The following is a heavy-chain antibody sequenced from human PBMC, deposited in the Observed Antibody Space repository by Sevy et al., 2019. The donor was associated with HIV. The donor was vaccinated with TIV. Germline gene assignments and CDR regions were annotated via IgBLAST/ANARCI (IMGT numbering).Heavy chain of an antibody. D-gene: IGHD3-3*01. CDR2: IYYSGST. J-gene: IGHJ5*02. CDR3: SSQDKYLTGPPLLQWFTWFDP. Sequence: SESLSLTCTVSGGSISSSSYYCGWIRQPPGNGLEWIGSIYYSGSTYYNPSLKSRVTISVDTSKNQFSLKQSSVTAADTAVYYWSSQDKYLTGPPLLQWFTWFDPWGQGTRVTVSS. V-gene: IGHV4-39*01. CDR1: GGSISSSSYY.